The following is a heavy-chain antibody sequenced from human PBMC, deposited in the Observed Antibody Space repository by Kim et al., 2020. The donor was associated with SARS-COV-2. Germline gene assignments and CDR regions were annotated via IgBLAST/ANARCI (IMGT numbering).Heavy chain of an antibody. CDR2: IYPGDSDT. CDR3: ARGDCSSTSCYPIGFDY. CDR1: GYSFTSYW. D-gene: IGHD2-2*01. V-gene: IGHV5-51*01. Sequence: GESLKISCKGSGYSFTSYWIGWVRQMPGKGLEWMGIIYPGDSDTRYSPSFQGQVTISADKSISTAYLQWSSLKASDTAMYYCARGDCSSTSCYPIGFDYWGQGTLVTVSS. J-gene: IGHJ4*02.